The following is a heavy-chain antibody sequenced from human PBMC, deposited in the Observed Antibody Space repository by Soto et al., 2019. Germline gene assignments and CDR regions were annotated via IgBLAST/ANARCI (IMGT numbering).Heavy chain of an antibody. CDR2: ISAYNGNT. CDR1: GYTFTSYC. J-gene: IGHJ4*02. Sequence: QVQLVQSGAQVKKPGASVKVSGKDSGYTFTSYCISWVRQAPAQGLEWMGWISAYNGNTNYAQKSHGRATMTTDTSTSTAYMELRSIRSDDTAVYSSARDRAVGLVDYLGQGTLVTVSS. V-gene: IGHV1-18*01. CDR3: ARDRAVGLVDY.